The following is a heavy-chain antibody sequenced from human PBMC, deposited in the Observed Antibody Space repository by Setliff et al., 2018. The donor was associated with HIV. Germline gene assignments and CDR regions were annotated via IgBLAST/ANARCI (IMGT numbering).Heavy chain of an antibody. CDR2: ISPDGSVI. CDR1: GFTFGSQW. J-gene: IGHJ4*02. D-gene: IGHD1-26*01. V-gene: IGHV3-74*01. CDR3: VRGIVGASVFNY. Sequence: GGSLRLSRAASGFTFGSQWMHWVRQAPGKGLVWVSRISPDGSVINYAGSVKGRFTISRDNAKNTLYLQMNGLRAEDTAVYYCVRGIVGASVFNYWGQGTQVTVSS.